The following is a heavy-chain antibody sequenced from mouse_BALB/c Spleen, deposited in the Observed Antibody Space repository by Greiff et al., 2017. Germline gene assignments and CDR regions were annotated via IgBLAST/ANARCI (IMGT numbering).Heavy chain of an antibody. V-gene: IGHV14-3*02. J-gene: IGHJ2*01. CDR2: IDPANGNT. Sequence: EVQLQQSGAELVKPGASVKLSCTASGFNIKDTYMHWVKQRPEQGLEWIGRIDPANGNTKYDPKFQGKATITADTSSNTAYLQLSSLTSEDTAVYYCARRNYYGSSPFDYWGQGTTLTVSS. CDR1: GFNIKDTY. D-gene: IGHD1-1*01. CDR3: ARRNYYGSSPFDY.